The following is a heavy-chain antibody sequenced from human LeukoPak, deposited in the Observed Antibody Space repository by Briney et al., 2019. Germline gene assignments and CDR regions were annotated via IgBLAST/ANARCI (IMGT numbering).Heavy chain of an antibody. J-gene: IGHJ5*02. D-gene: IGHD3-10*01. CDR2: ISYDGSNK. CDR1: GFTFSSYA. V-gene: IGHV3-30*01. Sequence: GGSLRLSCAASGFTFSSYAMHWVRQAQGKGIEWEAVISYDGSNKYYGDSVQGRFTISRDNSKNTLYLQMNSLRAEDTAVYCCARGVVAAHRKYYYGSGRRDNWFDPWGQGTLVTVSS. CDR3: ARGVVAAHRKYYYGSGRRDNWFDP.